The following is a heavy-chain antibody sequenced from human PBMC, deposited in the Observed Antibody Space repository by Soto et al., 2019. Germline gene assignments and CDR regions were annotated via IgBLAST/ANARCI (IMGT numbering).Heavy chain of an antibody. D-gene: IGHD1-26*01. CDR2: INHSGST. J-gene: IGHJ4*02. CDR3: ARGRWAGY. V-gene: IGHV4-34*01. CDR1: GGSFSGYY. Sequence: QVQLQQWGAGLLKPSETLSLTCAVYGGSFSGYYWSWIRQPPGKGLEWIGEINHSGSTNYNPSLKSRVTITVDTSKNQFSLKLSSVTAADTAVYYCARGRWAGYWGQGTLVTVSS.